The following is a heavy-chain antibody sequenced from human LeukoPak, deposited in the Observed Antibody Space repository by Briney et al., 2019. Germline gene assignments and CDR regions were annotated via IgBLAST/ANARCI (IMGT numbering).Heavy chain of an antibody. CDR2: ILPILGIA. J-gene: IGHJ5*02. CDR1: GGTFSSYA. CDR3: ARDTDVAPFDP. D-gene: IGHD4-23*01. V-gene: IGHV1-69*04. Sequence: GASVKVSCKASGGTFSSYAISWVRQAPGQGLEWMGRILPILGIANYAQKFQDRVTIPADESTTTAYMELNSLTSEDTAVYYCARDTDVAPFDPWGQGTLVTVSS.